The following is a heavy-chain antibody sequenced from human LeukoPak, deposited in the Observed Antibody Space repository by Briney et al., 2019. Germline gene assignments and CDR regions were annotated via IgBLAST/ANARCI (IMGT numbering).Heavy chain of an antibody. J-gene: IGHJ4*02. CDR3: AKRRECSTTNCFRFEY. V-gene: IGHV3-23*01. CDR1: GFTFSTYA. CDR2: ISGDGGST. Sequence: GGSLRLSCAASGFTFSTYAMSWVRQARGRGLEWVSSISGDGGSTYYAESVKGRFTICRDNSKNTLYMQMNSLRAEDTAVDYCAKRRECSTTNCFRFEYWGQGTLVTVSS. D-gene: IGHD2/OR15-2a*01.